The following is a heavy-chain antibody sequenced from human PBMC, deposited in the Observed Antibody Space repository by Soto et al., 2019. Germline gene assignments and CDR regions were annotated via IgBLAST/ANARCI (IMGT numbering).Heavy chain of an antibody. CDR2: INPSGGST. Sequence: GASVKVSCKASGYTFTSYYMHWVRQAPGQGLEWMGIINPSGGSTSYAQKFQGRVTITRDTSASTAYMELSSLRSEDTAVYYCVRDKITGILDYWGQGTLVTVSS. CDR1: GYTFTSYY. J-gene: IGHJ4*02. V-gene: IGHV1-46*01. CDR3: VRDKITGILDY. D-gene: IGHD1-20*01.